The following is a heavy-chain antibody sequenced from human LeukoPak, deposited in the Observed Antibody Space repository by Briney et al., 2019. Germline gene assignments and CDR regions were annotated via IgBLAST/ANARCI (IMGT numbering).Heavy chain of an antibody. D-gene: IGHD6-19*01. CDR3: ARGGQLAVPDPFDS. V-gene: IGHV4-59*11. CDR2: IYYSGST. CDR1: GGSLRSHY. Sequence: SETLSLTCTLSGGSLRSHYWSWIRQPPGKALEWLGHIYYSGSTTHSPSLKSRLTISVDTSRNQFSLSLISVTAADTAVYYCARGGQLAVPDPFDSWGQGTLVTVSS. J-gene: IGHJ4*02.